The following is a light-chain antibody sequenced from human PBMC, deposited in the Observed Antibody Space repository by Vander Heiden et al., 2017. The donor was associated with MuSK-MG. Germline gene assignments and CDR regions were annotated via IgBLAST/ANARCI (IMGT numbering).Light chain of an antibody. CDR2: DAS. Sequence: DIQMTQSPSSLSASVGDRVTITCQASQDISNYLNWYQQKPGKAPKLLIYDASNLETGVPSRFSGSGYGTDFTFTISSRQPEDIAPYYCQQYDNLLSITFGGGTKVEIK. CDR3: QQYDNLLSIT. V-gene: IGKV1-33*01. J-gene: IGKJ4*01. CDR1: QDISNY.